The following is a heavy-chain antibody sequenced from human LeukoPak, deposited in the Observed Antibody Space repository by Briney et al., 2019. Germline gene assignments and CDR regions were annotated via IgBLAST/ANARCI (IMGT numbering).Heavy chain of an antibody. D-gene: IGHD3-3*01. J-gene: IGHJ4*02. V-gene: IGHV3-30*04. Sequence: GGSLRLSCAASGFIFSNYAMHRVRQAPGKGLEWVAVISHDGSNKNYADSVKGRVTISRDNSKNTLYLQMNSLRAEDTAVYYCAREGSTIFGVVIGFDYWGQGTLVTVSS. CDR3: AREGSTIFGVVIGFDY. CDR2: ISHDGSNK. CDR1: GFIFSNYA.